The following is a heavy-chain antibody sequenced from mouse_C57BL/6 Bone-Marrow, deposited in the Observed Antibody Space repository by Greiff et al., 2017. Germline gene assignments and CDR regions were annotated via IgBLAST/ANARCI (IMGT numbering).Heavy chain of an antibody. CDR2: ISDGGSYT. V-gene: IGHV5-4*01. CDR3: ARDHYSNADFDY. CDR1: GFTFSSYA. Sequence: EVQLQESGGGLVKPGGSLKLSCAASGFTFSSYAMSWVRQTPEKRLEWVATISDGGSYTYYPDNVKGRFTISRDNAKNNLYLQMSHLKSEDTAMYDCARDHYSNADFDYWGQGTTLTVSS. J-gene: IGHJ2*01. D-gene: IGHD2-5*01.